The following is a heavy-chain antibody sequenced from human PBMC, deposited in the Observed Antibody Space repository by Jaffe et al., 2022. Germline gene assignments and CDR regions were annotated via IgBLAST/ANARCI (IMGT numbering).Heavy chain of an antibody. CDR2: IIPIFGTA. V-gene: IGHV1-69*01. Sequence: QVQLVQSGAEVKKPGSSVKVSCKASGGTFSSYAISWVRQAPGQGLEWMGGIIPIFGTANYAQKFQGRVTITADESTSTAYMELSSLRSEDTAVYYCARNPPWFRAQNYYYYYMDVWGKGTTVTVSS. J-gene: IGHJ6*03. CDR1: GGTFSSYA. CDR3: ARNPPWFRAQNYYYYYMDV. D-gene: IGHD3-10*01.